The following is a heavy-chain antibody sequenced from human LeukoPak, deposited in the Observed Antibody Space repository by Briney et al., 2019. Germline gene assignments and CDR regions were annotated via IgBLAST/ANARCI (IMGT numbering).Heavy chain of an antibody. CDR3: AGAGSGSYYYYYMDV. CDR1: GFTVSSNY. V-gene: IGHV3-66*02. CDR2: IYSGGSI. Sequence: GGSLRLSCAASGFTVSSNYMSWVRQAPGKGLEWVSVIYSGGSIYYADSVKGRFTISRDNSKNTLYLQMNSLRAEDTAVYYCAGAGSGSYYYYYMDVWGKGTTVTVSS. J-gene: IGHJ6*03. D-gene: IGHD3-10*01.